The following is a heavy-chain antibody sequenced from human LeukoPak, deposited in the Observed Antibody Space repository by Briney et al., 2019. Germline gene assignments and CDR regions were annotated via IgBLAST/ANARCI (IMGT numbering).Heavy chain of an antibody. V-gene: IGHV3-48*04. D-gene: IGHD5-24*01. Sequence: GGSLRLSCAASGFTFSSYSMNWVRQAPGKGLEWVSYISSSSSTIYYADSVKGRFTISRDNAKNSLYLQMNSLRAEDTAVYYCARDGYNYFYYYYYMDVWGKGTTVTVSS. CDR2: ISSSSSTI. J-gene: IGHJ6*03. CDR3: ARDGYNYFYYYYYMDV. CDR1: GFTFSSYS.